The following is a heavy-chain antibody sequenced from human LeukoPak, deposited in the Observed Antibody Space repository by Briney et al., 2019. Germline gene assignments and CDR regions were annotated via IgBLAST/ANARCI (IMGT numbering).Heavy chain of an antibody. V-gene: IGHV3-66*02. Sequence: GGSLRLSCAASGFTVTSSYMSWVRQAPGKGLEWVAVLYSGGHTYYVGSVRGRFTISRDTSKNTLYLQMDSLRSEDTAEYYCARARCDSCGYGSWGQGTLVTVSS. J-gene: IGHJ5*02. CDR2: LYSGGHT. CDR3: ARARCDSCGYGS. CDR1: GFTVTSSY. D-gene: IGHD3-22*01.